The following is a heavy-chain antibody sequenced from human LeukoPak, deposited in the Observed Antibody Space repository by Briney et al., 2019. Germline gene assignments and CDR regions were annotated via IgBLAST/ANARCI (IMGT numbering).Heavy chain of an antibody. Sequence: PGGPWRLSGTASGLTFTAYGMNWFRRAPGKAREGGSYISSSGSILNYADPFKGQFTISRDNAKIPLYLQINSLRAEDMAVYYCAGTVGTLDYWGQGTLVTVSS. CDR3: AGTVGTLDY. V-gene: IGHV3-48*03. CDR1: GLTFTAYG. D-gene: IGHD1-1*01. J-gene: IGHJ4*02. CDR2: ISSSGSIL.